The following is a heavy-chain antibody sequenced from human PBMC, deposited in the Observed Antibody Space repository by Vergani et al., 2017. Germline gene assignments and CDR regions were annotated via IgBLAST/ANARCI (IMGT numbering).Heavy chain of an antibody. CDR1: ADSISSGSYY. J-gene: IGHJ3*02. CDR3: AKQXFCVGANCDNAFDI. CDR2: IYYSGLT. Sequence: QLQLQQSGPGLVKPSETLFLTCTVSADSISSGSYYWGWIRQPPGKSLEWIGSIYYSGLTYYNPSLKSRVAISVDTSKNQFSLKLSSVTAADTAVYYCAKQXFCVGANCDNAFDIWGRGRLVTVSS. D-gene: IGHD4/OR15-4a*01. V-gene: IGHV4-39*01.